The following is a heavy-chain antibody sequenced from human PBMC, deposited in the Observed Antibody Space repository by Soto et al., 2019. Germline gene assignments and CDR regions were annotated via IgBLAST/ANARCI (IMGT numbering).Heavy chain of an antibody. V-gene: IGHV1-18*01. CDR3: ARDRQTVRDGYYAVGL. CDR2: TSGYNGNT. CDR1: GYTFTSYG. D-gene: IGHD1-26*01. Sequence: QVQLVQSGAEVKKPGASVKVSCKASGYTFTSYGISWVRQAPGQGLEWMGWTSGYNGNTNYAEKLQGRVPITTDTRTSTAHRELWGPRSDDTAVYYCARDRQTVRDGYYAVGLWGQGTLVTVAS. J-gene: IGHJ4*02.